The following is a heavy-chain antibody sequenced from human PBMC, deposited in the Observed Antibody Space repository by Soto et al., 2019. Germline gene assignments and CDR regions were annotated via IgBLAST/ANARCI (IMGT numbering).Heavy chain of an antibody. Sequence: SETLSLTCTVSGGSISSHYWNWIRQPPGKGLEWIGYIYYSGSTSYKPSLKSRVTISVDTSKNQFSLKLSSVTAADTAVYYCARGDSRILDYRGQGTLVTVSS. CDR1: GGSISSHY. CDR2: IYYSGST. V-gene: IGHV4-59*11. D-gene: IGHD6-13*01. CDR3: ARGDSRILDY. J-gene: IGHJ4*02.